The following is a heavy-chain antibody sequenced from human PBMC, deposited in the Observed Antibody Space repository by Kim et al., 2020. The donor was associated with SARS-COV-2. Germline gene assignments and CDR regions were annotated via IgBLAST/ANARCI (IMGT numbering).Heavy chain of an antibody. CDR2: ISRGGSDK. CDR3: ARHCSATSCLGY. CDR1: GFIFHTHS. Sequence: GGSLRLSCAASGFIFHTHSMNWVRQAPGKGLEWVAYISRGGSDKYYADSVKGRFTISRDTDRNSMDLQMDSLRDDDTAVYYCARHCSATSCLGYWGQGTLVIVSS. J-gene: IGHJ4*02. V-gene: IGHV3-48*02. D-gene: IGHD2-2*01.